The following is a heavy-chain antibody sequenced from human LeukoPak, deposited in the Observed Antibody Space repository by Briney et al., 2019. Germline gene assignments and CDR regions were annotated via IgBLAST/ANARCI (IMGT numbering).Heavy chain of an antibody. CDR3: ARRRYCSSTSCYHWFDP. CDR1: GGSFSGYY. CDR2: INHSGST. J-gene: IGHJ5*02. V-gene: IGHV4-34*01. Sequence: KPSETLSLTCAVYGGSFSGYYWSWIRQPPGKGLEWIGEINHSGSTNYNPSLKSRVTISVDTSKNQFSLKVSSVTAADTAVYYCARRRYCSSTSCYHWFDPWGQGTLVTVSS. D-gene: IGHD2-2*01.